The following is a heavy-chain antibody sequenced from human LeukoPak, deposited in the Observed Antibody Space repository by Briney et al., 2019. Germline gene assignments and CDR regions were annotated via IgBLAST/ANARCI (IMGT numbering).Heavy chain of an antibody. J-gene: IGHJ4*02. D-gene: IGHD5-12*01. Sequence: GESLKISCKGSGYSFTSYWIGWVRQMPGKGPEWMAIIYPGDSATKYSPSFQGQVTISADKYITTAYLQWNILKASDTAIYYCAVIAGGGYTLDYWGQGTPVTVSS. CDR2: IYPGDSAT. CDR1: GYSFTSYW. V-gene: IGHV5-51*01. CDR3: AVIAGGGYTLDY.